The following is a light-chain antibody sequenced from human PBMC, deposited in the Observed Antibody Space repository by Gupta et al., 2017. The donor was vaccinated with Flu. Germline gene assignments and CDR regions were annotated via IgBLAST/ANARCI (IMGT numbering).Light chain of an antibody. V-gene: IGKV4-1*01. Sequence: DIVMTQSPDSLAVSLGEGATLKCKSSQTVLHTSKNKNYLAWFQQKPGQPPRLLVSWASTRGSEVPDRFSGSGSETDFTLTISSLQAEDAAVYYCQQYYRPPFTFGPGTKVEIK. J-gene: IGKJ3*01. CDR1: QTVLHTSKNKNY. CDR3: QQYYRPPFT. CDR2: WAS.